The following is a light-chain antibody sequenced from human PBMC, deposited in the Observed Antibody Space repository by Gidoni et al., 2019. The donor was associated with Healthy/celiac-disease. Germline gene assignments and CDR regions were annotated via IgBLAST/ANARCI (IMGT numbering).Light chain of an antibody. CDR3: QQRSNWPT. Sequence: EIVLTQSPATLSLSPGERPTLSCRASQSVSSYLACYQQKPGKAPRLLIYDASNRATGIPARFSGSGSGTDFTLTISRLEPDYFAVYYCQQRSNWPTFGGGTKVEIK. CDR2: DAS. CDR1: QSVSSY. J-gene: IGKJ4*01. V-gene: IGKV3-11*01.